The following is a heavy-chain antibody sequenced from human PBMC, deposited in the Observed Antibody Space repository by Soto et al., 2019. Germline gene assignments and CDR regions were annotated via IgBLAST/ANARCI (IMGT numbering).Heavy chain of an antibody. J-gene: IGHJ4*02. CDR3: VRDDCSNGVCYVGDY. D-gene: IGHD2-8*01. V-gene: IGHV1-46*04. CDR1: GCTFSGYI. Sequence: TSVKVCSEASGCTFSGYIMLLVRQVPGQGLEWMGTINPSGGGASYTQKLQGRVTVTRDTSTSTAYMELSSLRSEDTAVYYCVRDDCSNGVCYVGDYWGQGTLVTVPQ. CDR2: INPSGGGA.